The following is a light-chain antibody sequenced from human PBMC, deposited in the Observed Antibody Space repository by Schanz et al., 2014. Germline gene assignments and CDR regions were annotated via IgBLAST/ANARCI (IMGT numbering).Light chain of an antibody. J-gene: IGLJ3*02. Sequence: QSVLTQPPSASGTPGQRVTISCSGSSSNIGSNNVNWYQQLPGTAPKLLIYSNNQRPSGVPDRFSGSKSGTSASLAIGGLQSEDEADYYCAAWHDSLNGWVFGGGTKLTVL. V-gene: IGLV1-44*01. CDR1: SSNIGSNN. CDR2: SNN. CDR3: AAWHDSLNGWV.